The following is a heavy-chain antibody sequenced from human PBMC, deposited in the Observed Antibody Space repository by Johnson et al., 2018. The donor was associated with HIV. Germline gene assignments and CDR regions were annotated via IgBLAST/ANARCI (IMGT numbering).Heavy chain of an antibody. V-gene: IGHV3-15*01. D-gene: IGHD3-3*01. J-gene: IGHJ3*02. CDR2: IKSKTDGGTT. CDR1: GFTFSNAW. CDR3: TTGVYNFWSGFHGAFDI. Sequence: EVQLVESGGGLVKPGGSLRLSCAASGFTFSNAWMSWVRQAPGKGLEWVGRIKSKTDGGTTDYAAPVKGRFTISRDDSKNTLYLQMNSLKTEDTAVYYCTTGVYNFWSGFHGAFDIWGQGTMVTVSS.